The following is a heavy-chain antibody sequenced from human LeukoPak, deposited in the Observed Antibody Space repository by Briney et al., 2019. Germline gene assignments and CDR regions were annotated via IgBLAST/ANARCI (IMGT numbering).Heavy chain of an antibody. D-gene: IGHD3-3*02. Sequence: PSETLSLTCAVYGESFSGYYWSWIRQPPGKGLEWIGEIDHSGSTNYNPSLKSRVTISVDTSKNQFSLELSSVTAADTAVYYCASSNHFWSGYYLLDYWSQGTLVTVFS. V-gene: IGHV4-34*01. CDR3: ASSNHFWSGYYLLDY. CDR2: IDHSGST. CDR1: GESFSGYY. J-gene: IGHJ4*02.